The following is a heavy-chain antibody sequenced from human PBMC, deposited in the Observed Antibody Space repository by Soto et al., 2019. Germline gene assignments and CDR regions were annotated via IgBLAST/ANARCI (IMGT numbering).Heavy chain of an antibody. J-gene: IGHJ6*02. CDR1: GYSFTSYW. CDR3: ARRFAFWSGSGSNYYGLDV. Sequence: GESLKISCKGSGYSFTSYWIVWVRQMPGKGLEWMGIIYPGDSDTRYSPSFQGQVTISADKSISTAYLQWSSLKASDTAMYYCARRFAFWSGSGSNYYGLDVWGQGTTVTVSS. CDR2: IYPGDSDT. D-gene: IGHD3-3*01. V-gene: IGHV5-51*01.